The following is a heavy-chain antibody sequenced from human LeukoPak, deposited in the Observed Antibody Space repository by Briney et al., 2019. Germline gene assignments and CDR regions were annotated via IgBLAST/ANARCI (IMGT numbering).Heavy chain of an antibody. Sequence: SETLSLTCAVYGGSFSGYYWSWIRQPPGKGLEWIGEINHSGSTNYNPSLKSRVTILVDTSKNQFSLKLSSVTAADTAVYYCARAPSDSSGYSSYYYYMDVWGKGTTVTVSS. CDR1: GGSFSGYY. J-gene: IGHJ6*03. CDR3: ARAPSDSSGYSSYYYYMDV. D-gene: IGHD3-22*01. CDR2: INHSGST. V-gene: IGHV4-34*01.